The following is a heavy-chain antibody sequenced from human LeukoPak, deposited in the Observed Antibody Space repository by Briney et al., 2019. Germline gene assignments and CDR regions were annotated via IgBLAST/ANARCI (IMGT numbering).Heavy chain of an antibody. Sequence: SETLSLTCAVYGGSFSGYYWSWIRQPPGKGLEWIGYIYYSGSTNYNPSLKSRITISVDTSKNQFSLTLTSVTAADTAVYYCAREGRYSTSSLAYWGQGTLVTVSS. D-gene: IGHD6-6*01. J-gene: IGHJ4*02. CDR3: AREGRYSTSSLAY. CDR2: IYYSGST. CDR1: GGSFSGYY. V-gene: IGHV4-59*01.